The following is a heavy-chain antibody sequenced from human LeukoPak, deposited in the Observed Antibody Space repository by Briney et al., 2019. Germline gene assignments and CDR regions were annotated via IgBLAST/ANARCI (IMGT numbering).Heavy chain of an antibody. J-gene: IGHJ4*02. Sequence: GGSLRLSCAASGFTFSSYAMTWVRQAPGKGLEWVSSISSSSSYIYYADSVKGRFTISRDNAKNSLYLQMNSLRAEDTAVYYCARELELGAAAGNWGQGTLVTVSS. D-gene: IGHD6-13*01. CDR3: ARELELGAAAGN. V-gene: IGHV3-21*01. CDR1: GFTFSSYA. CDR2: ISSSSSYI.